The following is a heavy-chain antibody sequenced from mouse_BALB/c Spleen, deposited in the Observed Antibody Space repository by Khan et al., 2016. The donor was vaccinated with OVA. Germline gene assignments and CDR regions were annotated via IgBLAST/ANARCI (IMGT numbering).Heavy chain of an antibody. Sequence: QVQLQQSGAELMKPGASVKISCKATGYTFSSYWIEWVKQRPGHGLEWIGEILPGSGMTKYNEKFKGKATFTADTSSNTAYMQLSSLTSEDSAVYYCARPYEYFDVWGAGTTVTVSS. J-gene: IGHJ1*01. V-gene: IGHV1-9*01. CDR1: GYTFSSYW. CDR3: ARPYEYFDV. CDR2: ILPGSGMT. D-gene: IGHD2-10*02.